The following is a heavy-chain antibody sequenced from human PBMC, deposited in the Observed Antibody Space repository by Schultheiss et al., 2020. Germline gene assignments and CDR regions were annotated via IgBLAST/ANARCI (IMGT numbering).Heavy chain of an antibody. CDR3: ARDRGYSSGWFPLDY. CDR2: INPSGGST. Sequence: ASVKVSCKASGYTFTSYDINWVRQATGQGLEWMGIINPSGGSTSYAQKFQGRVTMTRDTSTSTVYMELSSLRSEDTAVYYCARDRGYSSGWFPLDYWGQGTLVTVSS. CDR1: GYTFTSYD. D-gene: IGHD6-19*01. J-gene: IGHJ4*02. V-gene: IGHV1-46*01.